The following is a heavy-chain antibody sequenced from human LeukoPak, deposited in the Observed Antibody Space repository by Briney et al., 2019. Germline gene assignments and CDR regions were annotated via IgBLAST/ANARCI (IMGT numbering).Heavy chain of an antibody. V-gene: IGHV3-64D*09. D-gene: IGHD1-26*01. CDR3: VKDVSGSYAFDY. CDR1: GFTFGSYA. CDR2: INDNGGGT. Sequence: GGSLRLSCSASGFTFGSYAMHWVRQAPGKGLEYVSGINDNGGGTHYGDSVKGRFTISRDNSKNTLYLQMSTLRPEDTAVYYCVKDVSGSYAFDYWGQGTLVTVSS. J-gene: IGHJ4*02.